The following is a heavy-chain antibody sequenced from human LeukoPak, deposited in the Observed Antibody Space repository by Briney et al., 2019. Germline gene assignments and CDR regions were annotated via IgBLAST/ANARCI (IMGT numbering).Heavy chain of an antibody. V-gene: IGHV4-59*01. CDR1: GGSISSYY. J-gene: IGHJ4*02. CDR2: IYYSGST. Sequence: SETLSLTCTVSGGSISSYYWNWIRQPPGKGLEWIGYIYYSGSTNYNPSLKSRVTISVDTSKNQFSLKLSSVTAADTAVYYCARVRYSSGWPDYWGQGTLVTVSS. D-gene: IGHD6-19*01. CDR3: ARVRYSSGWPDY.